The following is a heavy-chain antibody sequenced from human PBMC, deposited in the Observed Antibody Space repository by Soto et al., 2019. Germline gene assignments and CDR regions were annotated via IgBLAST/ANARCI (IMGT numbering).Heavy chain of an antibody. Sequence: PSETLSLTCAVYGGSFSGYYWSWIRQPPGKGLEWIGEINHSGSTNYNPSLKSRVTISVDTSKNQFSLKLSSVTAADTAVYYCARWRYRILEWLFSPRPYYYYGMDVWGQGTTVTVSS. CDR1: GGSFSGYY. CDR2: INHSGST. CDR3: ARWRYRILEWLFSPRPYYYYGMDV. J-gene: IGHJ6*02. V-gene: IGHV4-34*01. D-gene: IGHD3-3*01.